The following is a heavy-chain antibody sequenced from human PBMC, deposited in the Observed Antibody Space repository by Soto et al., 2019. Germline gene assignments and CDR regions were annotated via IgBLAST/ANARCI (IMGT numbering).Heavy chain of an antibody. CDR1: GYSFTSYW. CDR3: ARLGGGSSGWHENINWFDP. V-gene: IGHV5-51*01. CDR2: IYPGDSDT. D-gene: IGHD6-19*01. Sequence: GESLKISCKGSGYSFTSYWIGWVRQMPGKGLEWMGIIYPGDSDTRYSPSFQGQVTISADKSISTAYLQWSSLKASDTAMYYCARLGGGSSGWHENINWFDPWGQGTLVTVSS. J-gene: IGHJ5*02.